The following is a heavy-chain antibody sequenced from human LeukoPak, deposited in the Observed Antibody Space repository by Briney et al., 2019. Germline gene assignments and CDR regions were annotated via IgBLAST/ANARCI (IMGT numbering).Heavy chain of an antibody. Sequence: SETLSLTCTVSGGSISSSSYYWGWIRQPPGKGLEWIGSIYYSGSTYYNPSLKSRVTISVDTSKNQFSLKLSSVTAADTAVYYCAKPRTRLAWFDPWGQGTLVTVSS. CDR2: IYYSGST. J-gene: IGHJ5*02. D-gene: IGHD6-19*01. CDR3: AKPRTRLAWFDP. CDR1: GGSISSSSYY. V-gene: IGHV4-39*07.